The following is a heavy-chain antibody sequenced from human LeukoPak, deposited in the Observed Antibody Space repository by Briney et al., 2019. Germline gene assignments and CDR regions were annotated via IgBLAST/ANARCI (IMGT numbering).Heavy chain of an antibody. D-gene: IGHD2/OR15-2a*01. Sequence: GGSLRLSCAASGFTFSSYAMHWVRQAPGKGLEWVAVISYDGSNKYYADSVKGRFTISRDNSKNTLYLQMYSLRAEDTAVYYCARDLLVDDYWGQGTLVTVSS. J-gene: IGHJ4*02. CDR3: ARDLLVDDY. V-gene: IGHV3-30-3*01. CDR2: ISYDGSNK. CDR1: GFTFSSYA.